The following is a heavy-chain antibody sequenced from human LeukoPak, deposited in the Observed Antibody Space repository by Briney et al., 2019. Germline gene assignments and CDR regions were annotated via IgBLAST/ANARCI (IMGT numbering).Heavy chain of an antibody. V-gene: IGHV4-39*01. CDR2: IYYSGST. J-gene: IGHJ6*02. CDR3: ARHSPPNYDFWSGYSQVYGMDV. Sequence: TSETLSLTCTVSGGSISGSSYYWGWIRQPPGKGLEWIGSIYYSGSTYYNPSLKSRVTISVDTSKNQFSLKLSSVTAADTAVYYCARHSPPNYDFWSGYSQVYGMDVWGQGTTVTVSS. D-gene: IGHD3-3*01. CDR1: GGSISGSSYY.